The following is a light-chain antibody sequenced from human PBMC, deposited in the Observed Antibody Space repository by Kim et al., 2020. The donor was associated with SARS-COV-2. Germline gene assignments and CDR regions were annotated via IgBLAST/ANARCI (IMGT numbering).Light chain of an antibody. CDR2: GAS. J-gene: IGKJ5*01. V-gene: IGKV3-20*01. Sequence: GERATLSCRASQSVSSSYLAWYQQKPGQAPRLLIYGASSRATGIPDRFSGSGSGTDFTLTISRLEPEDFAVYYCQQYGSSPPRITFGQGTRLEIK. CDR3: QQYGSSPPRIT. CDR1: QSVSSSY.